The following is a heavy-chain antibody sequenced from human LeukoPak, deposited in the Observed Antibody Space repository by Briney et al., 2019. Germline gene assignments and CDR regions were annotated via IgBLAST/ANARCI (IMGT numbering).Heavy chain of an antibody. CDR2: LIGSSGST. Sequence: GGSLRLSCAASGFTSTNYAMNWVRQAPRKGLEWVSVLIGSSGSTDYADSVKGRFTISRDTSKNTLFLQMNSLRAEDTAIYYCAKGAYDYIEIGYFDSWGQGTLVTVSS. CDR3: AKGAYDYIEIGYFDS. J-gene: IGHJ4*02. CDR1: GFTSTNYA. D-gene: IGHD5-12*01. V-gene: IGHV3-23*01.